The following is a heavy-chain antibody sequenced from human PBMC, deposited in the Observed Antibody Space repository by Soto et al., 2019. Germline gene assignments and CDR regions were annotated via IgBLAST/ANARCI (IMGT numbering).Heavy chain of an antibody. D-gene: IGHD6-19*01. V-gene: IGHV3-48*01. CDR2: ISSSGSTI. CDR1: GFTFSSYS. J-gene: IGHJ5*02. Sequence: PGGSLRLSCAASGFTFSSYSMDWVRQAPGKGLEWVSYISSSGSTIYYADSVKGRFTISRDNAKNSLYLQMNSLRAEDTAVYYCARDPDSSGWYNWFVPWGQGTLVTV. CDR3: ARDPDSSGWYNWFVP.